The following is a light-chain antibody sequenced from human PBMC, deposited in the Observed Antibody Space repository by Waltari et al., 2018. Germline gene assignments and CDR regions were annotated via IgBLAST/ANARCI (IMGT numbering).Light chain of an antibody. CDR1: QGINNY. V-gene: IGKV1-16*02. J-gene: IGKJ4*01. CDR2: AAS. Sequence: DIHLTQSPSSLPASVGDRFTINCRASQGINNYLAWFQQKPGKGPKTLISAASILQCGVSPNFSGSGSGTDFTLTISSLRPEDFGTYYCQKYDSDLATFGGGTKVDIK. CDR3: QKYDSDLAT.